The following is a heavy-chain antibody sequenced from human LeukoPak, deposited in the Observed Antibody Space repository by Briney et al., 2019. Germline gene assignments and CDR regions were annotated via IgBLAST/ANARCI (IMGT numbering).Heavy chain of an antibody. J-gene: IGHJ3*02. D-gene: IGHD6-19*01. CDR2: IWYDGSNK. V-gene: IGHV3-33*01. Sequence: GGTLRLSCAASGFTFSSYGMHWVRQAPGKGLEWVAVIWYDGSNKYYADSVKGRFTISRDNSKNTLYLQMNSLRAEDTAVYYCAIDGAVAGTEGAFEIRGQGTMGTVSP. CDR1: GFTFSSYG. CDR3: AIDGAVAGTEGAFEI.